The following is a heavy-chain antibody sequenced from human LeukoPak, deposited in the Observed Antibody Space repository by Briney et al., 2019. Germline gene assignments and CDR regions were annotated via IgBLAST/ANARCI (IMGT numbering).Heavy chain of an antibody. Sequence: ASVKVSCKASGGTFSSYAISWVRQAPGQGLEWMGGIIPIFGTANYAQKFQGRVTITADESTSTAYMELSSLRSEDTAVYYCARDLGTHSGPRLNYYYYMDVWGKGTTVTVSS. J-gene: IGHJ6*03. CDR3: ARDLGTHSGPRLNYYYYMDV. CDR2: IIPIFGTA. D-gene: IGHD5-12*01. V-gene: IGHV1-69*13. CDR1: GGTFSSYA.